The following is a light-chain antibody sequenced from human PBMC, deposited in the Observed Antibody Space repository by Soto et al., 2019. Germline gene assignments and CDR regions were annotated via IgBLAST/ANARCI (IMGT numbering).Light chain of an antibody. J-gene: IGLJ2*01. Sequence: QSVLTQPPSVSGAPGHWVTFPSTGSTPKIGAGFDVPWYQQLPGTAPKLPIYANNNRPSGVPDRFSGSKSGTSASLAITGLQAEDEADYYCQSYDWSLSGHVVFGGGTKVTVL. CDR3: QSYDWSLSGHVV. V-gene: IGLV1-40*01. CDR2: ANN. CDR1: TPKIGAGFD.